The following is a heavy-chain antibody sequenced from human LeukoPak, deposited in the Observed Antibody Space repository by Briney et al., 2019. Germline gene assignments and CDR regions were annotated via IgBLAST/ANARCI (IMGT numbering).Heavy chain of an antibody. J-gene: IGHJ4*02. Sequence: PGGSLRLSCAASGFTFSSYAMSWVRQAPGKGLEWVSAISGSGGSTYYADSVKGRFTISRDNSKNTLYLQMNSLRAEDTAVYYCAKDRDIVVVTAISDYWGQGTLVTVSS. CDR1: GFTFSSYA. CDR3: AKDRDIVVVTAISDY. CDR2: ISGSGGST. V-gene: IGHV3-23*01. D-gene: IGHD2-21*02.